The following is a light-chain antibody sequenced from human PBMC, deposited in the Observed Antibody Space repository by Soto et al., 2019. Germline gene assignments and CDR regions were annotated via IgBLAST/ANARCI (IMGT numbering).Light chain of an antibody. Sequence: EIVMKQSPATLSVSPGERATLSCRASQSVSSNLAWYQQKPGQAPRLLIYGASTRATGIPARFSGSGSGTEFTLTISSLQSEDFAVYFCQLRDTFGQGTKLEIK. V-gene: IGKV3-15*01. CDR2: GAS. J-gene: IGKJ2*01. CDR1: QSVSSN. CDR3: QLRDT.